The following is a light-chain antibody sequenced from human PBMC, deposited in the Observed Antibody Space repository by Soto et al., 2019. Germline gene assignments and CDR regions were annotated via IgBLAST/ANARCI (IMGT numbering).Light chain of an antibody. CDR3: QQYNGHSTWT. CDR1: QSISRW. J-gene: IGKJ1*01. V-gene: IGKV1-5*01. CDR2: DAS. Sequence: DIQMTQSPSSLSASAGDRVTITCRASQSISRWLAWYQLKPGKAPKVLIWDASTLQRGVPSRFSGSGSGTEFTLTISSLQPDDFATYYCQQYNGHSTWTFGQGTKVDIK.